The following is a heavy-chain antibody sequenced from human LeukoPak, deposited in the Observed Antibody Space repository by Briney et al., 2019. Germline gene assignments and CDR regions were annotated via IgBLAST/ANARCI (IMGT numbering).Heavy chain of an antibody. J-gene: IGHJ4*02. Sequence: PSETLSLTCAVSGGSISSSNWWSWIRQPPGKGLEWIGFVSYSGRTSYNPSLKSRVTISLDTSKNQFSLRLSPVTAAGTAIYYCARVLWSAAVQIFDSWGQGTLVTVSS. CDR2: VSYSGRT. CDR1: GGSISSSNW. CDR3: ARVLWSAAVQIFDS. D-gene: IGHD6-13*01. V-gene: IGHV4-61*01.